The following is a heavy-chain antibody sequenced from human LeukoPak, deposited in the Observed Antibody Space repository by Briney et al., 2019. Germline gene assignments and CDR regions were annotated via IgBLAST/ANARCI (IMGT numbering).Heavy chain of an antibody. D-gene: IGHD3-9*01. CDR2: IVGSGGST. CDR3: AKWGDYDILTGYYDSDY. V-gene: IGHV3-23*01. Sequence: GGSLRLSCAASGFTFSNYAMSWVRQAPGRGLEWVSAIVGSGGSTYYADSVKGRFTISRDNPKNTPYLQMNSLRAEDTAVYYCAKWGDYDILTGYYDSDYWGQGTLVTVSS. CDR1: GFTFSNYA. J-gene: IGHJ4*02.